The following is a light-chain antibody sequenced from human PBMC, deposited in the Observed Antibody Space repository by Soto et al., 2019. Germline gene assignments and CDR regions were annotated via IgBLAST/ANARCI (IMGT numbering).Light chain of an antibody. Sequence: SVLTQPASVSGSPGQSITISCTGTSSDVGGYNYVSWYQHHPGKAPKLIIYDVSNRPSGVSNRFSASKSDNTASLTTSGLQAEDEADYYCSSYATNSPVLLGGGTKVTVL. J-gene: IGLJ2*01. CDR3: SSYATNSPVL. CDR1: SSDVGGYNY. V-gene: IGLV2-14*03. CDR2: DVS.